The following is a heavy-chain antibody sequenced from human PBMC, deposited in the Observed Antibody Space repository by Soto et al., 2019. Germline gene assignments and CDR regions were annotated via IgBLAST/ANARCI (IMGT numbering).Heavy chain of an antibody. CDR1: GYTFTRYG. CDR2: ISGYNGDT. D-gene: IGHD2-8*01. J-gene: IGHJ6*02. V-gene: IGHV1-18*01. CDR3: AKNGQPPYYYYGLDV. Sequence: QGHLVQSGAEVKKPGASVKVSCKASGYTFTRYGISWVRQAPGQGLEWMGWISGYNGDTNYAQNLQGRVTMTIDISTSTASMELRSLTSDDTAVYYCAKNGQPPYYYYGLDVWGQGTTVTVSS.